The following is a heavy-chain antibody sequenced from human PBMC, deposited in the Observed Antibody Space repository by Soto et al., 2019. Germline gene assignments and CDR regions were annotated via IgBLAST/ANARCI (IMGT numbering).Heavy chain of an antibody. CDR2: ITYDGGDK. CDR3: AKEQSSGYYRVVDY. J-gene: IGHJ4*02. D-gene: IGHD6-19*01. Sequence: QVQVVESGGGVVQPGRSLRLSCAASGFTLSCCGMHWVRQAPGKGLEWVGVITYDGGDKHYADSVKGRFTISRDSSENTVYLQMNSLRVEDSASYYCAKEQSSGYYRVVDYWGQGTLVTVSS. CDR1: GFTLSCCG. V-gene: IGHV3-30*18.